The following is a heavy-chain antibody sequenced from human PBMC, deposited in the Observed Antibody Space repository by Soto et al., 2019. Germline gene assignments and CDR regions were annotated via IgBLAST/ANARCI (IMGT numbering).Heavy chain of an antibody. CDR2: ISYDGSNK. D-gene: IGHD1-26*01. J-gene: IGHJ6*02. V-gene: IGHV3-30*18. CDR1: GFTFSSYG. Sequence: QVQLVESGGGVVQPGRSLRLSCAASGFTFSSYGMHWVRQAPGKGLEWVAVISYDGSNKYYADSVKGRFTISRDNSKNTLYLQMNSLRAEDTAVYYCAKDDRIDTYSYGMDVWGQGTTVTVSS. CDR3: AKDDRIDTYSYGMDV.